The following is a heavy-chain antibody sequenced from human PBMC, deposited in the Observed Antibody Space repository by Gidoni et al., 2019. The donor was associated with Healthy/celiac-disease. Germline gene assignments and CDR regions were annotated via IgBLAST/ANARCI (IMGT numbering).Heavy chain of an antibody. D-gene: IGHD2-2*02. Sequence: QVQLVESGGGVVQPGRSLRLSCAASGFTFSSYALHGVRQAPGKGLEWVAVISYDGSNKYYADSVKGRFTISRDNSKNTLYLQMNSLRAEDTAVYYCARDKVGRGYCSSTSCYRALDYWGQGTLVTVSS. CDR2: ISYDGSNK. CDR1: GFTFSSYA. J-gene: IGHJ4*02. V-gene: IGHV3-30-3*01. CDR3: ARDKVGRGYCSSTSCYRALDY.